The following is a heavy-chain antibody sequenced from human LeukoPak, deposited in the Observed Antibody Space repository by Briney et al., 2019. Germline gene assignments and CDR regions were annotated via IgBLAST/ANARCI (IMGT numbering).Heavy chain of an antibody. CDR2: IYPGDSDT. D-gene: IGHD6-13*01. CDR1: GYSFTSYW. V-gene: IGHV5-51*01. J-gene: IGHJ3*02. CDR3: ARRSIAAADGDAFDI. Sequence: GESLKISCKGSGYSFTSYWIGWVRQMPGKGLEWMGIIYPGDSDTRYSPSFQGQVTISADKSISTAYLQWSSLKASDTAMYYCARRSIAAADGDAFDIWGQGTMVTVSS.